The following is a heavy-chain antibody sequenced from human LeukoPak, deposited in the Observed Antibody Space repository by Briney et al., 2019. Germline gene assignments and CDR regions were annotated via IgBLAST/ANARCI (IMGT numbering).Heavy chain of an antibody. D-gene: IGHD1-26*01. CDR3: IQRATSHSDLDY. CDR2: MNPNSGNT. Sequence: ASVKVSCKASGYTFTSYDINWVRQATGQGLEWMGWMNPNSGNTGYAQKFQGRVTMTRNTSISTAYMELSSLRSEDTAVYYCIQRATSHSDLDYWGQGTLVTVSS. V-gene: IGHV1-8*01. J-gene: IGHJ4*02. CDR1: GYTFTSYD.